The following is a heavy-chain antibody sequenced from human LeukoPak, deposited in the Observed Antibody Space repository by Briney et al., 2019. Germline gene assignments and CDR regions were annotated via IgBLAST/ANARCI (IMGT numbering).Heavy chain of an antibody. V-gene: IGHV3-53*04. J-gene: IGHJ1*01. CDR1: GFAVSNNY. CDR3: ARAYDSSGYWPEYFHH. Sequence: PGGSLRLSCAASGFAVSNNYMSWVRQAPGKGLEWVSIIYGGGSTYHADSVNGRFTISRHNSQNTLFLQMNSLRTEDTAVYYCARAYDSSGYWPEYFHHWGQGTLVTVSS. D-gene: IGHD3-22*01. CDR2: IYGGGST.